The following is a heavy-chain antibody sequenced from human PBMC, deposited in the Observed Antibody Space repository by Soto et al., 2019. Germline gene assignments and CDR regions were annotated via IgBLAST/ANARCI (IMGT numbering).Heavy chain of an antibody. V-gene: IGHV3-30*18. CDR2: ISYDGSNK. D-gene: IGHD2-2*01. CDR3: AKGKGVPAATYYYGMDV. Sequence: HPGGSLRLSCAASGFTFSSYGMHWVRQAPGKGLEWVAVISYDGSNKYYADSVKGRFTISRDNSKNTLYLQMNSLRAEDTAVYYCAKGKGVPAATYYYGMDVWGQGTTVTVSS. J-gene: IGHJ6*02. CDR1: GFTFSSYG.